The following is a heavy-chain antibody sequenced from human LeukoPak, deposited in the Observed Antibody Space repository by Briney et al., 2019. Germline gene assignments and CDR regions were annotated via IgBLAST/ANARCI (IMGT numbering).Heavy chain of an antibody. J-gene: IGHJ4*02. D-gene: IGHD6-13*01. CDR1: GYTFTNYG. V-gene: IGHV1-18*01. CDR3: AREVKISSWALHDY. Sequence: ASVKVSCKASGYTFTNYGISWVRQAPGQGLEWMGWISAYNYNTNYAQKLQGRVTMTTDTSTSTAYMELRSLRSEDTAVYYCAREVKISSWALHDYWGQGTLVTVSS. CDR2: ISAYNYNT.